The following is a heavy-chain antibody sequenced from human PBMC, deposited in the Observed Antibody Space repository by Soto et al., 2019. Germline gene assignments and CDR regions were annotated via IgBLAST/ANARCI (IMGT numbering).Heavy chain of an antibody. CDR3: ARSRGYSYGYGDF. CDR1: GYTFISYS. V-gene: IGHV1-18*01. J-gene: IGHJ4*02. Sequence: QVQLVQSGAEVTKPGAAVKVSCRTSGYTFISYSITWVRQAPRQGLEWMGWISTYNGNANYAQKLQGRVIMTTDPSTSIAYMEMRILSADDTVVDYCARSRGYSYGYGDFWGQGTLVNVAA. D-gene: IGHD5-18*01. CDR2: ISTYNGNA.